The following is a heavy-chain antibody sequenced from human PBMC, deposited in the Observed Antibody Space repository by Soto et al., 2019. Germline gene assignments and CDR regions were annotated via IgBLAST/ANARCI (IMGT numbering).Heavy chain of an antibody. CDR1: GFTFSSYG. V-gene: IGHV3-30*18. J-gene: IGHJ4*02. Sequence: QVQLVESGGGVVQPGRSLRLSCAASGFTFSSYGMHWVRQAPGKGLEWVAVISYDGNNKYYADSVKGRFTISRDNSKNTLYMQMNSLRAADMDVYYCAKSVYNWNDGFFDYWGQGTLVTVSS. D-gene: IGHD1-1*01. CDR2: ISYDGNNK. CDR3: AKSVYNWNDGFFDY.